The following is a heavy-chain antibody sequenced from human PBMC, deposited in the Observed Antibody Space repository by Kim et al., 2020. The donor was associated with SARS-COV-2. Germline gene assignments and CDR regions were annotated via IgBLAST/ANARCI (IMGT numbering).Heavy chain of an antibody. Sequence: GGSLRLSCAASGFTFSSYWMSWVRQAPGKGLEWVANIKQDGSEKYYVDSVKGRFTISRDNAKNSLYLQMNSLRAEDTAVYYCARLGGPRVLEFDYWCQGTLVTVAS. CDR2: IKQDGSEK. D-gene: IGHD1-26*01. CDR1: GFTFSSYW. V-gene: IGHV3-7*01. CDR3: ARLGGPRVLEFDY. J-gene: IGHJ4*02.